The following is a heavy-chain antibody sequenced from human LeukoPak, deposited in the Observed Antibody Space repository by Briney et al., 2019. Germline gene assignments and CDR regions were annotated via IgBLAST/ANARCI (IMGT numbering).Heavy chain of an antibody. Sequence: PGGSLRLSCAASGFTFSSYSMNWVRQAPGKGLEWVSSISGTSSYICYADSVKGRFTISRDNGQNSLYLQMNSLRAEDTAVYYCARREPLGCSGSSCFAGPVDYWGQGTLVTVSS. J-gene: IGHJ4*02. CDR1: GFTFSSYS. V-gene: IGHV3-21*01. CDR3: ARREPLGCSGSSCFAGPVDY. CDR2: ISGTSSYI. D-gene: IGHD2-2*01.